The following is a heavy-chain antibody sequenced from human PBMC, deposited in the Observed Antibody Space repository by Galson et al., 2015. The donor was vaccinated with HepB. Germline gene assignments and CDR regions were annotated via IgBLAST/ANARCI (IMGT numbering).Heavy chain of an antibody. CDR3: ARCPFRNYYDSGTYLDF. CDR1: DFSFSSYS. V-gene: IGHV3-48*01. CDR2: ISSGGENI. D-gene: IGHD3-10*01. Sequence: SLRLSCAASDFSFSSYSFNWVRQAPGKGLQWISYISSGGENIYYADSVKGRFTISRDNAKNSLYLQMNSLRADDTAVYYCARCPFRNYYDSGTYLDFWGQGTPVTVSP. J-gene: IGHJ4*02.